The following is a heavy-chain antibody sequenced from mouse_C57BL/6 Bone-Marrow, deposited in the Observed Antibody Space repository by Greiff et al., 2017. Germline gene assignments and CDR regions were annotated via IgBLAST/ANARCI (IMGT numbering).Heavy chain of an antibody. Sequence: EVMLVESEGGLVQPGSSMKLSCTASGFTFSDYYMAWVRQVPEKGLEWVANINYDGSSTYYLDSLKSRFIISRDNAKNILYLQMSSLKSEDTATYYCAREGTTVVARYAMDYWGQGTSVTVSS. J-gene: IGHJ4*01. CDR2: INYDGSST. D-gene: IGHD1-1*01. CDR3: AREGTTVVARYAMDY. CDR1: GFTFSDYY. V-gene: IGHV5-16*01.